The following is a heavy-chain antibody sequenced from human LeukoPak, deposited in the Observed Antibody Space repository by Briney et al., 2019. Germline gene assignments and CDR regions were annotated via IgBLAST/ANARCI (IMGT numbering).Heavy chain of an antibody. CDR2: INPSGGST. Sequence: GASVKVSCKASGYTFTRYYMNWVRQAPGQGLEWMGIINPSGGSTNYAQKFQGRVTMTRDTSTSTIYMEVSSLRSEDTAVYYCATSFRAVNWFDPWGREPWSPSPQ. D-gene: IGHD3-10*01. CDR1: GYTFTRYY. V-gene: IGHV1-46*01. CDR3: ATSFRAVNWFDP. J-gene: IGHJ5*02.